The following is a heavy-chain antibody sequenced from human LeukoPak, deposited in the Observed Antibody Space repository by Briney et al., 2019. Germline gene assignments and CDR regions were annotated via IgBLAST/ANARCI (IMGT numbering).Heavy chain of an antibody. CDR1: GFTFSDYY. D-gene: IGHD4-17*01. V-gene: IGHV3-11*01. Sequence: GSLRLSCAASGFTFSDYYMSWIRQAPGKGLEWVSYISSSGSTIYYADPVKGRFTISRDNAKNSLYLQMNSLRAEDTAVYYCARDRREGDYPYDYWGQGALVTVSS. J-gene: IGHJ4*02. CDR3: ARDRREGDYPYDY. CDR2: ISSSGSTI.